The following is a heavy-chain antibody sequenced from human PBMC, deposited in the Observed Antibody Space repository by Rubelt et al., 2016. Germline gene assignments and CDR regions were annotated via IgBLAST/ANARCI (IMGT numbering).Heavy chain of an antibody. J-gene: IGHJ4*02. D-gene: IGHD6-6*01. CDR2: IHHSGST. CDR3: ARVRSSSSNDY. Sequence: QVQLQQWGAGLLKPSETLSLTCAVYGGSFSGYYWSWIRQPPGKGLEWIGEIHHSGSTNYNPSLKSGVTISVDTSKNQFSLKLSSVTAADTAVYYCARVRSSSSNDYWGQGTLVTVSS. CDR1: GGSFSGYY. V-gene: IGHV4-34*01.